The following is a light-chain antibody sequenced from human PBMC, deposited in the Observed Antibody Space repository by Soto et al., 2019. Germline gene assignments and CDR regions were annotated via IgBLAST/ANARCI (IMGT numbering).Light chain of an antibody. CDR2: DSS. J-gene: IGKJ5*01. Sequence: EIVLTQSPATLSLSPGERATLSCRASQSVSSYLAWYQQKPCQAPRLLIYDSSNKATGIPARFSGSGSGTDFTLPSSSLETEDFAVYYCQQRSNWPPAFGQGTRLEIK. CDR3: QQRSNWPPA. CDR1: QSVSSY. V-gene: IGKV3-11*01.